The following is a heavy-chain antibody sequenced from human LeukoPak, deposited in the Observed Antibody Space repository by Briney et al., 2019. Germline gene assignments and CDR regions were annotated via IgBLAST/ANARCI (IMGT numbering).Heavy chain of an antibody. CDR1: GLTFSSYA. V-gene: IGHV3-30*04. J-gene: IGHJ4*02. Sequence: PGGSLRLSCAASGLTFSSYAMHWVRQAPGKGLEWVAVISYDGSNKYYADSVKGRFTISRDNSKNTLYLQMNSLRAEDTAVYYCAREKIRNYFDYWGQGTLVTVSS. D-gene: IGHD1-14*01. CDR2: ISYDGSNK. CDR3: AREKIRNYFDY.